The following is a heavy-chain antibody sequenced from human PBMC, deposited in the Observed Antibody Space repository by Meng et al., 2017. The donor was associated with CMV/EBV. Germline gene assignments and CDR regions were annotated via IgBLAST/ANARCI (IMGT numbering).Heavy chain of an antibody. CDR3: AREYCSSTSCYSDAFDI. Sequence: SETLSLTCAVYGGSFSGYYWSWIRQPPGKGPEWIGEINHSGSTNYNPSLKSRVTISVDTSKNQFSLKLSSVTAADTAVYYCAREYCSSTSCYSDAFDIWGQGTMVTVSS. V-gene: IGHV4-34*01. D-gene: IGHD2-2*01. J-gene: IGHJ3*02. CDR1: GGSFSGYY. CDR2: INHSGST.